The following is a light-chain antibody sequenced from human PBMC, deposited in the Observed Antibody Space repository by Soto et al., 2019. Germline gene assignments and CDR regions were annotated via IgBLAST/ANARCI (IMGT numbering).Light chain of an antibody. Sequence: EIVMTQSPATLSVSPGERATLSCRASQSVSGNLAWYQQKPGQAPRLIIYGASTRATGIPARFRGSESGTEFTLTISSLQSEDVSVYYCQQYKSWPPITFGQGTRLEIK. CDR1: QSVSGN. V-gene: IGKV3D-15*01. CDR3: QQYKSWPPIT. J-gene: IGKJ5*01. CDR2: GAS.